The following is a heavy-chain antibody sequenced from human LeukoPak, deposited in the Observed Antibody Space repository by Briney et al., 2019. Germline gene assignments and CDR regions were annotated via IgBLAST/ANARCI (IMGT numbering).Heavy chain of an antibody. J-gene: IGHJ4*02. V-gene: IGHV4-34*01. Sequence: SETLSLTCAVYGGSFSGYYWSWIRQPPGKGLERIGEINHSGSTNYNPSLKSRVTISVDTSKNQFSLKLSSVTAADTAVYYCARGRGVEMATIDDYWGQGTLVTVSS. CDR1: GGSFSGYY. CDR2: INHSGST. CDR3: ARGRGVEMATIDDY. D-gene: IGHD5-24*01.